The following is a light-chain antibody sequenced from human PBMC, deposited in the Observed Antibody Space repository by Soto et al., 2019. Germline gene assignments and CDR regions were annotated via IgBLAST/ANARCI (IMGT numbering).Light chain of an antibody. CDR2: GAS. Sequence: EIVITHSPAPLSVSPGEGATLSCRARQCISSDLAWCQQKPGQPPRLLIYGASTRATGVPARFTGSGSGSDFTLTISGLQSEDFALYYCQQDHNWPLTFGQGTRLEI. J-gene: IGKJ2*01. V-gene: IGKV3-15*01. CDR1: QCISSD. CDR3: QQDHNWPLT.